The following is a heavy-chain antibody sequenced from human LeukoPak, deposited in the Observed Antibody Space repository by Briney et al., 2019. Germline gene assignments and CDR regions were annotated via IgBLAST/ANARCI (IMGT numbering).Heavy chain of an antibody. Sequence: GGSLRLSCAASGFTFSSYSMNWVRQAPGKGLEWVSSISSSSSYIYYADSVKGRFTISRDNAKNSLYLQINSLRAEDTAVYYCVRGDYDFWSGYYPFDYWGQGTLVTVSS. D-gene: IGHD3-3*01. J-gene: IGHJ4*02. CDR3: VRGDYDFWSGYYPFDY. CDR2: ISSSSSYI. V-gene: IGHV3-21*01. CDR1: GFTFSSYS.